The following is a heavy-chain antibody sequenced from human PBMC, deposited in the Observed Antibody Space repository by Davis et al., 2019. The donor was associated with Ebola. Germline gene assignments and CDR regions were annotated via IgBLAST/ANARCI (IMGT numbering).Heavy chain of an antibody. CDR2: ISNTGMIS. V-gene: IGHV3-11*01. CDR1: GLTFSDYY. CDR3: AGGSFDSLTGYPTAFDY. D-gene: IGHD3-9*01. Sequence: GESLKISCAASGLTFSDYYMSWIRQAPGKGLELVSFISNTGMISYYTASVRGRFTVSRDNAKKSLSLQMNTLRADDTAVYYCAGGSFDSLTGYPTAFDYWGQGTLVTVSS. J-gene: IGHJ4*02.